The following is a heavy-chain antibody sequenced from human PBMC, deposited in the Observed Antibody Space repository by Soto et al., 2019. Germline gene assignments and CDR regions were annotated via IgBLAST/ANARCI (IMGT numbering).Heavy chain of an antibody. Sequence: EVQLVKSGGGLVQPGGSLRLSCAASGFTLSSYDIHWVRQATGEGLAWVSGIGSGGDTHYADSVKGRFIISREDGKNSLYLQMNNLRVGDTAVYYCTRKTPPTGMEVWGQGATVTVSS. CDR1: GFTLSSYD. CDR3: TRKTPPTGMEV. D-gene: IGHD3-9*01. J-gene: IGHJ6*02. CDR2: IGSGGDT. V-gene: IGHV3-13*01.